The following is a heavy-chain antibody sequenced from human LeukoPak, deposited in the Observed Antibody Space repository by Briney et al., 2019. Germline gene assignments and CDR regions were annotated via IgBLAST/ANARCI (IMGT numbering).Heavy chain of an antibody. CDR3: ARDQYDTWSRRGNFDS. V-gene: IGHV3-7*03. Sequence: GGSLRLSCVASGFTFGKYWMSWVHQAPGKGLEWVANIKLDGSEKNYVDSVKGRFTISRDNTKNSLYLQMNSLRAEDTAVFYCARDQYDTWSRRGNFDSWGQGTLVIVSS. D-gene: IGHD3-3*01. CDR2: IKLDGSEK. J-gene: IGHJ4*02. CDR1: GFTFGKYW.